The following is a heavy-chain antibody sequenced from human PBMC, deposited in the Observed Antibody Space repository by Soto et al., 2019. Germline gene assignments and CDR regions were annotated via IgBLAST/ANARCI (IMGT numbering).Heavy chain of an antibody. CDR3: ARDEIVVVVAATRDYYYYGMDV. J-gene: IGHJ6*02. Sequence: EVQLVESGGDLVQPGGSLRLSCAASGFTFSSYWMSWVREAPGKGLEWVANIKQDGSEKYYVDSVKGRFTISRDNAKNSLYLQMNIRGAEDTAVYYCARDEIVVVVAATRDYYYYGMDVWGQGTTVTVSS. D-gene: IGHD2-15*01. CDR1: GFTFSSYW. V-gene: IGHV3-7*01. CDR2: IKQDGSEK.